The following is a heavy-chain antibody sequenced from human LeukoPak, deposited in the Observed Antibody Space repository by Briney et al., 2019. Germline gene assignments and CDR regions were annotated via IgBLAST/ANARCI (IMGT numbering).Heavy chain of an antibody. J-gene: IGHJ4*02. CDR3: ARLAKPHYYDSSGFAYYFDY. V-gene: IGHV3-7*05. D-gene: IGHD3-22*01. Sequence: GGSLRLSCAASGFTFSSYEMNWVRQAPGKGGEWVANIKQDGSENYYVASVNGPFTISSDNANNSLYLQMNSLRAEDTAVYYCARLAKPHYYDSSGFAYYFDYWGQGTLVTVSS. CDR2: IKQDGSEN. CDR1: GFTFSSYE.